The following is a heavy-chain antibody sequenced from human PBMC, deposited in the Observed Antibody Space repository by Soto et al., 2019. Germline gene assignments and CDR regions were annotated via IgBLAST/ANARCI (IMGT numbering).Heavy chain of an antibody. CDR2: ISGTSGRT. V-gene: IGHV3-23*01. CDR3: AKDEGSGWYYFDY. Sequence: EVQLLESGGGLVQPGGSLRLFCAASGFTFSSYAMNWVRQAPGKGLEWVSSISGTSGRTYYADSVEGRFTISRDNSKNTLYLQIDSLRAEDTAVYYCAKDEGSGWYYFDYWGQGTLVSVSS. D-gene: IGHD6-19*01. J-gene: IGHJ4*02. CDR1: GFTFSSYA.